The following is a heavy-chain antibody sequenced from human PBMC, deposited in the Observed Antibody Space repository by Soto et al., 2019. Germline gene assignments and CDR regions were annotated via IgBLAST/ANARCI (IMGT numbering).Heavy chain of an antibody. D-gene: IGHD3-10*01. V-gene: IGHV3-23*01. J-gene: IGHJ4*02. CDR2: ISASGGST. Sequence: EVQLLESGGGLVQPGGSLRLSCAASGFTFSSYAMSWVRQAPGKGLEWVSAISASGGSTYYADSVKGRFTISRDNSKNTLYLQINSLRAEDTAAYYCAKGGGGLDFDSWGQGTLVTVSS. CDR1: GFTFSSYA. CDR3: AKGGGGLDFDS.